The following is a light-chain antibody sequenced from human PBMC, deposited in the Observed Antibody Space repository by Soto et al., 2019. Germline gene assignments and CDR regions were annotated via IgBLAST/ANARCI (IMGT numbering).Light chain of an antibody. Sequence: QSVLTQPPSVSEAPRQRVTISCSGSSSNIGNNAVSWYQQIPGTAPKLLIYYDDRLPSGVSDRFSGSKSGTSASLAISGLQAEDDADYYCAAWDDSLNFDVFGTGTKLTVL. CDR3: AAWDDSLNFDV. J-gene: IGLJ1*01. CDR2: YDD. V-gene: IGLV1-36*01. CDR1: SSNIGNNA.